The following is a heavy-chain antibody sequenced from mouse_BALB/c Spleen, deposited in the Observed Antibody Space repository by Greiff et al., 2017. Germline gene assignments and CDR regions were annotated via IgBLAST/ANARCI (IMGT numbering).Heavy chain of an antibody. CDR3: ARGLRVAMDY. D-gene: IGHD2-4*01. CDR1: GFTIKDYY. V-gene: IGHV14-1*02. Sequence: EVQLQQSGAELVRPGASVKLSCKASGFTIKDYYMHWVKQRPEQGLEWIGWIDPGNGNTIYDPKFQGKASITADTSSNTAYLQLSSLTSEDTAVYYCARGLRVAMDYWGQGTSVTVSA. J-gene: IGHJ4*01. CDR2: IDPGNGNT.